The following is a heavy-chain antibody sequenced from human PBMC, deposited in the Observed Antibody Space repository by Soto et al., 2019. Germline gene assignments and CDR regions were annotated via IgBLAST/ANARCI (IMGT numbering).Heavy chain of an antibody. CDR3: YYYYGMDV. Sequence: PGGSLRLSCAASGFTFSNAWMNWVRQAPGKGLEWVSSISSSSSYIYYADSVKGRFTISRDNAKNSLYLQMNSLRAEDTAVYDPYYYYGMDVWGQGTTVTVSS. V-gene: IGHV3-21*01. CDR2: ISSSSSYI. J-gene: IGHJ6*02. CDR1: GFTFSNAW.